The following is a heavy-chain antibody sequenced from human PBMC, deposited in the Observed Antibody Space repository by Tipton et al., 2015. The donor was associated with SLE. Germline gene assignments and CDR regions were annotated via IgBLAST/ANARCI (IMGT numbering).Heavy chain of an antibody. Sequence: SLRLSCAASGFTVSSNYMSWVRQAPGKGLEWVSVIYSGGSTYYADSVKGRFTIPRNNSKNTLYLQMNSLRAEDTAVYYCASRASSGYYSFDYWGQGSLVTVSS. CDR3: ASRASSGYYSFDY. CDR2: IYSGGST. V-gene: IGHV3-53*04. CDR1: GFTVSSNY. D-gene: IGHD3-22*01. J-gene: IGHJ4*02.